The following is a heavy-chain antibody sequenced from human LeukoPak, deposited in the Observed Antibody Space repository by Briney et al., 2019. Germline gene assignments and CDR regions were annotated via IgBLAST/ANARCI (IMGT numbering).Heavy chain of an antibody. CDR3: AKDFGEQLGGDY. J-gene: IGHJ4*02. D-gene: IGHD1-1*01. Sequence: AGGSLRLSCAASGFTFSSYGMHWVRQAPGKGLEWVAFIRYDGSNKYYADSVKGRFTISRDNSKNTLYLQMNSLRAEDTAVYYCAKDFGEQLGGDYWGQGTLVTVSS. CDR2: IRYDGSNK. CDR1: GFTFSSYG. V-gene: IGHV3-30*02.